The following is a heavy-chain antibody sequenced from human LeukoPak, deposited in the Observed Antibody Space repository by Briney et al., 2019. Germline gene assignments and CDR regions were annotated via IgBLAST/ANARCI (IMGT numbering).Heavy chain of an antibody. J-gene: IGHJ5*02. CDR3: ARRVGYYYDSSGSNWFDP. CDR2: IIPILGIA. Sequence: SVKVSCKASGGTFSSYAISWVRQAPGQGLEWMGRIIPILGIANYAQKFQGRVTITAGKSTSTAYMELSSLRSEDTAVYYCARRVGYYYDSSGSNWFDPWGQGTLVTVSS. V-gene: IGHV1-69*04. D-gene: IGHD3-22*01. CDR1: GGTFSSYA.